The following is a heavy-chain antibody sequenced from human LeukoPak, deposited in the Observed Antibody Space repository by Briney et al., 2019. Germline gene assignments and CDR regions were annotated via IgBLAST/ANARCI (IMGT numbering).Heavy chain of an antibody. CDR2: IRYDGSNE. J-gene: IGHJ4*02. CDR1: GCTFSNYG. D-gene: IGHD6-19*01. CDR3: AKDANTGWSYFDY. Sequence: GGSLSFSCAASGCTFSNYGMHWVRKAPPKGLGWVAFIRYDGSNEYYVDSVKGRFTISRDNSKNTLYLQMNSLRAEDTAVYYCAKDANTGWSYFDYWGQGTLVTVSS. V-gene: IGHV3-30*02.